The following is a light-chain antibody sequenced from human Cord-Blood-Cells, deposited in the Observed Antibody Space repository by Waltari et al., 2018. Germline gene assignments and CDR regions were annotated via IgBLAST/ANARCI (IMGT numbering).Light chain of an antibody. CDR3: CSYAGSSTV. J-gene: IGLJ2*01. CDR2: EGS. V-gene: IGLV2-23*01. CDR1: SSDVGSYNL. Sequence: QSALPQPASVSGSPGHSITISCTGTSSDVGSYNLVSCYQQHPGKAPKLMIYEGSKRPSGVSNRFSGSKSGNTASLTISGLQAEDEADYYCCSYAGSSTVFGGGTKLTVL.